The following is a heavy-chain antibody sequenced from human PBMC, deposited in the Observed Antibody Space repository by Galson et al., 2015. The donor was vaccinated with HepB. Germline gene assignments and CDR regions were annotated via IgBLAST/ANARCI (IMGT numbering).Heavy chain of an antibody. V-gene: IGHV3-23*01. D-gene: IGHD1-1*01. J-gene: IGHJ4*02. Sequence: SLRLSCAASGFTFSSSAMTWVRQAPGEGLEWVSAIDAGNERAYYADSVKGRFTISRDNSKNTLSLQMNSLRAEDTAIYYCAKDRRTVENWGQGTLVTVSS. CDR1: GFTFSSSA. CDR2: IDAGNERA. CDR3: AKDRRTVEN.